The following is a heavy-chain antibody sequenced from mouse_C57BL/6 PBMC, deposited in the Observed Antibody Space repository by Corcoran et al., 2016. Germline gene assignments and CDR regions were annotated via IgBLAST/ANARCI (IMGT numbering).Heavy chain of an antibody. D-gene: IGHD2-2*01. J-gene: IGHJ3*01. Sequence: QIQLVQSGPELKKPGETVKISCKASGYTFTTYGMSWVKQAPGKGLKWMGWINTYSGVPTYADDFKGRFAFSLETSASTAYLQINNLKNEDTATYFCATRLYYGYDRAPWFAYWGQGTLVPVSA. V-gene: IGHV9-3*01. CDR1: GYTFTTYG. CDR3: ATRLYYGYDRAPWFAY. CDR2: INTYSGVP.